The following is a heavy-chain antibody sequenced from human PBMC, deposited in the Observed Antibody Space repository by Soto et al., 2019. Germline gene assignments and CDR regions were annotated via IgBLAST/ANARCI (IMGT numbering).Heavy chain of an antibody. CDR2: IWHDGSNK. CDR1: GFTFSRYG. J-gene: IGHJ3*02. D-gene: IGHD3-10*01. Sequence: GGSLRLSCVASGFTFSRYGVHWVRQAPGKGLEWVAVIWHDGSNKYYADTVKGRFTISRDNSKNTVYLQMNSLRAEDTAVYYCAILWSTHRLGDDAFDIWGQGTMVTVSS. V-gene: IGHV3-33*01. CDR3: AILWSTHRLGDDAFDI.